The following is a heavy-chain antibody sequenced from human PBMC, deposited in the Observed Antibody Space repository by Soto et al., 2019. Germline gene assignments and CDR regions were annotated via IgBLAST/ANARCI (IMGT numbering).Heavy chain of an antibody. V-gene: IGHV5-51*01. J-gene: IGHJ5*02. CDR1: GYSFTSYW. D-gene: IGHD2-15*01. Sequence: GESLKISCKGSGYSFTSYWIGWVRQMPGKGLEWMGIIYPGDSDTRYSPAFQGQVTISVDKSINIAFLQWSSLEASDTAIYYCARGQFGGNPRLAFDPWGQGTLVTVSS. CDR2: IYPGDSDT. CDR3: ARGQFGGNPRLAFDP.